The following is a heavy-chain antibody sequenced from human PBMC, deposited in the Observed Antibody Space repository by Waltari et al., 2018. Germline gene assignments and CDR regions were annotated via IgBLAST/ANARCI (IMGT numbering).Heavy chain of an antibody. J-gene: IGHJ4*02. CDR3: ARKVWAGTGTMYYFDY. V-gene: IGHV1-69*12. CDR1: GGTFSSYA. CDR2: IIPIFGTA. Sequence: QVQLVQSGAEVKKPGSSVKVSCKASGGTFSSYAISWVRQAPGQGLEWMGGIIPIFGTANYAQKFQGRVTITADESTSTAYMEPSSLRSEDTAVYYCARKVWAGTGTMYYFDYWGQGTLVTVSS. D-gene: IGHD1-7*01.